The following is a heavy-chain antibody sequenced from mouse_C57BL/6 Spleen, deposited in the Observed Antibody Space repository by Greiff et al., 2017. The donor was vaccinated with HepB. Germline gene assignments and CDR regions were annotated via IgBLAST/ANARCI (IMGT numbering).Heavy chain of an antibody. Sequence: EVQRVESGPGLVKPSQSLSLTCSVTGYSITSGYYWNWIRQFPGNKLEWMGYISYDGSNNYNPSLKNRISITRDTSKNQFFLKLNSVTTEDTATYYCARGDDYEAMDYWGQGTSVTVSS. V-gene: IGHV3-6*01. CDR2: ISYDGSN. CDR3: ARGDDYEAMDY. J-gene: IGHJ4*01. CDR1: GYSITSGYY.